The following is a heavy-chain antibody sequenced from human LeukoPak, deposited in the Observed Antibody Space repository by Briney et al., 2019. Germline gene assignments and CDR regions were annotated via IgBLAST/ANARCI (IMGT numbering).Heavy chain of an antibody. CDR3: ARGTRWFGEQRSAFDI. CDR2: ISSSGSTI. V-gene: IGHV3-11*04. J-gene: IGHJ3*02. Sequence: PGGSLRLSCAASGFTFSDYYMSWIRQAPGKGLEWVLYISSSGSTIYYADSVKGRFTISRDNAKNSLYLQMNSLRAEDTAVYYCARGTRWFGEQRSAFDIWGQGTMVTVSS. D-gene: IGHD3-10*01. CDR1: GFTFSDYY.